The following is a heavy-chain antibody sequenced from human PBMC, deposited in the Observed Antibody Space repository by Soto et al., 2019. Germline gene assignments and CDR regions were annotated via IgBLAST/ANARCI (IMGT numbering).Heavy chain of an antibody. D-gene: IGHD5-18*01. Sequence: GSLRLSCAASGFTFSSYSMNWVRQAPGKGLEWVSAISGSGGSTYYADSVKGRFTISRDNSKNTLYLQMNSLRAEDTAVYYCANTAMVREPFDYWGQGTLVTVSS. CDR2: ISGSGGST. CDR3: ANTAMVREPFDY. J-gene: IGHJ4*02. CDR1: GFTFSSYS. V-gene: IGHV3-23*01.